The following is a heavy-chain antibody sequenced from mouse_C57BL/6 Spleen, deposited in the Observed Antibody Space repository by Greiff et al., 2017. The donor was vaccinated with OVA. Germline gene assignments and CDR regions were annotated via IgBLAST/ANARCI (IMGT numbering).Heavy chain of an antibody. CDR1: GFTFSSYT. V-gene: IGHV5-9*01. CDR3: ARFYYGNPYAMDY. J-gene: IGHJ4*01. Sequence: VKLVESGGGLVKPGGSLKLSCAASGFTFSSYTMSWVRQTPEKRLEWVATISGGGGNTYYPDSVKGRFTISRDNAKNTLYLQMSSLRSEDTALYYCARFYYGNPYAMDYWGQGTSVTVSS. D-gene: IGHD2-1*01. CDR2: ISGGGGNT.